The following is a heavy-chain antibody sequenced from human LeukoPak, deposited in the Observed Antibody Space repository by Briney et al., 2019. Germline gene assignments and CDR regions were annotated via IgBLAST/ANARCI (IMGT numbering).Heavy chain of an antibody. CDR1: GYSFTSYG. CDR2: ISVYNGNT. D-gene: IGHD1-26*01. Sequence: GASVEVSCKASGYSFTSYGISWVRQAPGQGLEWMGWISVYNGNTKYAQKLQGRVTMTTDTSTSTAYMELRSLRSDDTAVYYCARDQGGLPVGLDYWGQGTLVTVSS. J-gene: IGHJ4*02. CDR3: ARDQGGLPVGLDY. V-gene: IGHV1-18*01.